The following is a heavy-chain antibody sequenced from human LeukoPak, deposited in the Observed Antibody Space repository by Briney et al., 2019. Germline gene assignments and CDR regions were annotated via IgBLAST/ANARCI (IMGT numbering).Heavy chain of an antibody. CDR1: GFTFSSYA. V-gene: IGHV3-30-3*01. J-gene: IGHJ6*03. CDR2: ISYDGSNK. CDR3: AKEPSYYYYMDV. Sequence: PGRSLRLSCAASGFTFSSYAMHWVRQAPGKGLEWVAVISYDGSNKYYADSVKGRFTISRDNSKNTLYLQMNSLRAEDTAVYYCAKEPSYYYYMDVWGKGTTVTVSS.